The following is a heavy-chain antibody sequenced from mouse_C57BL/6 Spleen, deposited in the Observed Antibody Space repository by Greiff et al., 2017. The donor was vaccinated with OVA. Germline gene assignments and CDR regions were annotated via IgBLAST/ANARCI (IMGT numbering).Heavy chain of an antibody. V-gene: IGHV1-80*01. CDR3: ARGADEGYLDV. CDR1: GYAFSSYW. CDR2: IYPGDGDT. Sequence: QVQLKQSGAELVKPGASVKISCKASGYAFSSYWMNWVKQRPGKGLEWIGQIYPGDGDTNYNGKFKGKATLTADKSSSTAYMQLSSLTSEDSAVYFCARGADEGYLDVWGTGTTVTVSS. J-gene: IGHJ1*03.